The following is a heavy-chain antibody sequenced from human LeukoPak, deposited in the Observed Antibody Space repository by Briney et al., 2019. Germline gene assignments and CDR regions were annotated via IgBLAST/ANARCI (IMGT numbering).Heavy chain of an antibody. V-gene: IGHV3-7*03. CDR2: INQDGSEK. CDR1: GFIFSSYW. Sequence: PGGSLRLSCAASGFIFSSYWMSWVRQAPGKGLEWVANINQDGSEKYYVDSVKGRFTISRDNSKNTLYLQMNSLRAEDTAVYYCAKQFWRTQRYNWFDPWGQGTLVTVSS. CDR3: AKQFWRTQRYNWFDP. J-gene: IGHJ5*02. D-gene: IGHD3-3*01.